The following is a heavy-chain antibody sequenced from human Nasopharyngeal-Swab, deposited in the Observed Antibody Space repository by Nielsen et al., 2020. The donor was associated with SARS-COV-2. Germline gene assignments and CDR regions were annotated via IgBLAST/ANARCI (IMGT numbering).Heavy chain of an antibody. CDR1: GFSFSDYY. D-gene: IGHD1-26*01. V-gene: IGHV3-11*05. Sequence: GESLKISCAASGFSFSDYYMSWIRQAPGKGLEWVSYINSVSSSTDYADSVKGRFTISRDSSTNTLYLQMNSLRVEDTAVYYCAKGTGATYRAIDYWGQGTLVTASS. J-gene: IGHJ4*02. CDR2: INSVSSST. CDR3: AKGTGATYRAIDY.